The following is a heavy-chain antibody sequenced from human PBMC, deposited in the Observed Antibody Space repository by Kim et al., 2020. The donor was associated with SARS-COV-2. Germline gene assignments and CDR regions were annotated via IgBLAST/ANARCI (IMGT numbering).Heavy chain of an antibody. Sequence: SETLSLTCTVSGGSISSGGYYWSWIRQHPGKGLEWIGYIYYSGSTYYNPSLKSRVTISVDTSKNQFFLKLSSVTAADTAVYYCARGKGRITGTFVDYWGQGTLVTVSS. CDR3: ARGKGRITGTFVDY. V-gene: IGHV4-31*03. D-gene: IGHD1-7*01. CDR1: GGSISSGGYY. J-gene: IGHJ4*02. CDR2: IYYSGST.